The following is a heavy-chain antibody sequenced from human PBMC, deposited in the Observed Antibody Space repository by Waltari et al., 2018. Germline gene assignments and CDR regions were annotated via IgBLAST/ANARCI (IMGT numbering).Heavy chain of an antibody. J-gene: IGHJ4*02. CDR3: ARTSMVVTPDY. Sequence: QVQLVQSGAEVKKPGASVKVSCKASGYTFTSYGISWVRQAPGQGLEWMGWSSAYHGNSNYAQQLQGRVTMTTATSTSTAYMELRSLRSDDTAVYYCARTSMVVTPDYWGQGTLVTVSS. V-gene: IGHV1-18*01. CDR2: SSAYHGNS. CDR1: GYTFTSYG. D-gene: IGHD2-15*01.